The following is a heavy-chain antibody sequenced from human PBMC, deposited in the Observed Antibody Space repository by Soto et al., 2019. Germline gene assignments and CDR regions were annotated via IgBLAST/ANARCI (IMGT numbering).Heavy chain of an antibody. Sequence: PGESLKISCKGSRYNFTSYWISWVRQMPGKGLEWMGRIDPSDSYTNYSRSFQGHVTISADKSISTAYLQWISLRASDTAMYYCATSSLYYYDSSGSTFDYWGQGTLVTVYS. J-gene: IGHJ4*02. CDR2: IDPSDSYT. CDR3: ATSSLYYYDSSGSTFDY. D-gene: IGHD3-22*01. CDR1: RYNFTSYW. V-gene: IGHV5-10-1*01.